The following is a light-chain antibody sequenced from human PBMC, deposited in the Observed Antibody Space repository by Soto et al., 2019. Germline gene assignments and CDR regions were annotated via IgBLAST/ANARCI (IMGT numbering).Light chain of an antibody. CDR3: YAAADNSVR. CDR2: KDT. V-gene: IGLV3-27*01. Sequence: SYELTQPSSVSLSPGQTARITCSGDVLAKKYGRWFQQRPGQAPVLVIYKDTERPSGIPDRFSGSSSGNTVTLTISGAQVEEEADYDRYAAADNSVRVGGGTQLTVL. CDR1: VLAKKY. J-gene: IGLJ2*01.